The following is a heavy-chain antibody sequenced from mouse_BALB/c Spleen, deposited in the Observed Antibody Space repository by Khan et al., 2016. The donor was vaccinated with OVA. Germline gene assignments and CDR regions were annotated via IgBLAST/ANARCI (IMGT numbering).Heavy chain of an antibody. J-gene: IGHJ4*01. CDR3: ARHQFPRSCDS. V-gene: IGHV2-6-2*01. CDR2: IWSDGGT. CDR1: GFSLTNYA. Sequence: QVQLQQSGPDLVAPSQSLSITCNVSGFSLTNYAIHWVRQPPGKGLEWLVVIWSDGGTTYNSALKSRLSISKDNSKSQVFLKINSLQPDDTAMYYCARHQFPRSCDSWGQGISVTVSS.